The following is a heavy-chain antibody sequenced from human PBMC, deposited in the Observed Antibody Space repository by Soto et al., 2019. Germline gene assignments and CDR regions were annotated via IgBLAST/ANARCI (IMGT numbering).Heavy chain of an antibody. J-gene: IGHJ6*03. CDR1: GFTVSSNY. V-gene: IGHV3-66*01. CDR3: GLSYYYYMDV. Sequence: GSLRLSCAASGFTVSSNYMSWVRQAPGKGLEWVSVIYSGGSTYYADSVKGRFTISRDNSKNTLYLQMNSLRAEDTAVYYCGLSYYYYMDVWGKGTTVTVSS. D-gene: IGHD6-19*01. CDR2: IYSGGST.